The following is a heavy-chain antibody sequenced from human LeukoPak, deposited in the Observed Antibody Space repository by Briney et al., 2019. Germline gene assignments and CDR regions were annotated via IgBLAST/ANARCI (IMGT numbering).Heavy chain of an antibody. CDR1: GFTFSSYP. D-gene: IGHD3-16*02. V-gene: IGHV3-21*04. J-gene: IGHJ4*02. CDR3: AEDISAFTFGGVIVAFDY. CDR2: ISSSSGYI. Sequence: GGSLRLSCTASGFTFSSYPMNWVRQAPGKGLELVSSISSSSGYIYYADSVQGRFTISRDNAKNSLYLQMNSLRAEDTALYYCAEDISAFTFGGVIVAFDYWGQGTLVTVSS.